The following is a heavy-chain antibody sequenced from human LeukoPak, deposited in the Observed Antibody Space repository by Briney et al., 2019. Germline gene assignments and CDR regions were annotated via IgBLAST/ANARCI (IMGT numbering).Heavy chain of an antibody. CDR3: ARGNESSGWSEYFQH. CDR2: INHSGST. D-gene: IGHD6-19*01. CDR1: GGSFSGYY. Sequence: SETLSLTCAVYGGSFSGYYWSWIRQPPGKGLEWIGEINHSGSTNYNPSLKSRVTISVDTSKNQFSLKLSSVTAADTAVYYCARGNESSGWSEYFQHWGQGTLVTVSS. J-gene: IGHJ1*01. V-gene: IGHV4-34*01.